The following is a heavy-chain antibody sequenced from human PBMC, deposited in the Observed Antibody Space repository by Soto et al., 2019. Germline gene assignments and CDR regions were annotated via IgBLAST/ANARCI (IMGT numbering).Heavy chain of an antibody. CDR1: GYIFTSYA. J-gene: IGHJ2*01. CDR3: ARDQDYYDSSGYYNWYFDL. CDR2: ISAHSGNT. D-gene: IGHD3-22*01. V-gene: IGHV1-18*01. Sequence: QVQLVQSGAEMKKPGASVMVSCKASGYIFTSYAISWVRQAPGQGLEWMGCISAHSGNTKYAQKLQGRVTMTTDTSTRTAYMELRSLRSDDTAVYYWARDQDYYDSSGYYNWYFDLWGRGTLVTVSS.